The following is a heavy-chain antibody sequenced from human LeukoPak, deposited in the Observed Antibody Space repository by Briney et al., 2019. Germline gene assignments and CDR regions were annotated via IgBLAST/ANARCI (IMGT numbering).Heavy chain of an antibody. D-gene: IGHD3-22*01. J-gene: IGHJ4*02. CDR1: GFIFSSYT. Sequence: GGSLRLSCAASGFIFSSYTMSWVRQAPGKGLEWVSGISGSGGNTYYADSVKGRFTISRDNSKNTLYLQMNSLKTEDTAVYYCTTGSDSSGYYNFDYWGQGTLVTVSS. CDR2: ISGSGGNT. V-gene: IGHV3-23*01. CDR3: TTGSDSSGYYNFDY.